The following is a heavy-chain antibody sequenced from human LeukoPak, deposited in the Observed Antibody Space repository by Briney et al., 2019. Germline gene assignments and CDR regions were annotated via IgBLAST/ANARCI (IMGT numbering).Heavy chain of an antibody. CDR2: IYHSGST. D-gene: IGHD6-13*01. V-gene: IGHV4-39*07. J-gene: IGHJ4*02. CDR3: AGDQFSSNWYKD. Sequence: SETLSLTCTVSGASISSYNSYWGWIRQPPGKGLEWIGSIYHSGSTYYNPSLKSRVTISADFSKNQFSLKLSSVTVAETALYFCAGDQFSSNWYKDWGPGTLVTVSS. CDR1: GASISSYNSY.